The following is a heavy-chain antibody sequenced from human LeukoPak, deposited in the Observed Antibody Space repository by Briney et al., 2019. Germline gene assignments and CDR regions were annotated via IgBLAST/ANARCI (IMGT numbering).Heavy chain of an antibody. D-gene: IGHD6-13*01. V-gene: IGHV1-69*05. CDR3: ARDYSSSWYWFDP. J-gene: IGHJ5*02. CDR2: IIPIFGTA. Sequence: GSSVKVSCKASGGTFSSYAISWVRQAPGQGLEWMGRIIPIFGTANYAQKFQGRVTINTDESPSTAYMELSSLRSEDTAVYYCARDYSSSWYWFDPWGQGTLVTVSS. CDR1: GGTFSSYA.